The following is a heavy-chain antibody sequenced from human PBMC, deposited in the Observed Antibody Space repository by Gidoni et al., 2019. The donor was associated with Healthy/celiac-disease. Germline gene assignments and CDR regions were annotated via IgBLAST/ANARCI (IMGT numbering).Heavy chain of an antibody. CDR2: IYYSGST. Sequence: QLQLQESGPGLVKPSETLSLTCTVSGGSISSSSYYWGWIRQPPGKGLEWIGSIYYSGSTYYNPSLKSRVTISVDTSKNQFSLKLSSVTAADTAVYYCASEGTSSSWYAEYFQHWGQGTLVTVSS. CDR3: ASEGTSSSWYAEYFQH. V-gene: IGHV4-39*01. D-gene: IGHD6-13*01. CDR1: GGSISSSSYY. J-gene: IGHJ1*01.